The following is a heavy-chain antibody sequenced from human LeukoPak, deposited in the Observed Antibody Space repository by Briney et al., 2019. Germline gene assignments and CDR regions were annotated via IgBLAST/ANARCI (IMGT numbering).Heavy chain of an antibody. CDR2: ISAYNGNT. Sequence: GAAVTVSFMATGYTFTNYGSSWVRPARGQGGAGMGWISAYNGNTNYAQKLQGRVTMTADTSTSTAYMELRSLRSDDTAVYYCARAPNYYDSSGYLFDYWGQGTLVTVSS. D-gene: IGHD3-22*01. CDR1: GYTFTNYG. V-gene: IGHV1-18*01. CDR3: ARAPNYYDSSGYLFDY. J-gene: IGHJ4*02.